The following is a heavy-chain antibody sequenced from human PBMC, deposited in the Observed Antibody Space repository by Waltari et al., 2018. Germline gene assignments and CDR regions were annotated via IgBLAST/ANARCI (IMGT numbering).Heavy chain of an antibody. V-gene: IGHV1-2*06. Sequence: QVQLVQSGAEVKKPGASVKVSCKASGYTFTGYYMHWVRQAPGQGLEWMGRINPNSGGTNYAQKFQGRVTMTRDTSISTAYMELSRLRSDDTAVYYCARDREVYVWGWYFDLWGRGTLVTVSS. CDR2: INPNSGGT. D-gene: IGHD3-16*01. CDR1: GYTFTGYY. J-gene: IGHJ2*01. CDR3: ARDREVYVWGWYFDL.